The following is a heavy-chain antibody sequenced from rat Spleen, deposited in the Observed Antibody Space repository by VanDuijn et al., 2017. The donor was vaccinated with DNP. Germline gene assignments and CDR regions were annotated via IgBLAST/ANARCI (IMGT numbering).Heavy chain of an antibody. CDR1: GFSLTSYN. J-gene: IGHJ2*01. Sequence: QVQLKESGPGLVQPSQTLSLTCTVSGFSLTSYNVHWVRQPTGKGLEWMGVIWTGGNTYYNSALKSRLSISGDTSKSQVFLRMNSLEPEDTGTYYGTRHEYYFDDGGEGVMVTVSS. CDR3: TRHEYYFDD. V-gene: IGHV2-30*01. CDR2: IWTGGNT.